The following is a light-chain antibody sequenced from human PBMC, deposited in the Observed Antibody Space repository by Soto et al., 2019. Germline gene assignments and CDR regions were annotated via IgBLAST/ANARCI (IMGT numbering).Light chain of an antibody. CDR2: DAS. CDR1: QSVGSY. V-gene: IGKV3-11*01. Sequence: EVVLTPSPATLSLSPGDRATLSCRASQSVGSYLAWYQQKPGQAPRLLIYDASNRATGIPARFSGSGSGTDFTLTISSLEPEDFAVYYCQQRSNWWTFGQGTKVDI. CDR3: QQRSNWWT. J-gene: IGKJ1*01.